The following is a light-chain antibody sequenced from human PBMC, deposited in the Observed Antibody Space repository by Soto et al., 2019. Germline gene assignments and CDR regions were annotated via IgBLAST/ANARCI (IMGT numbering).Light chain of an antibody. Sequence: EFVLTQSPGTLSLSPGERATLSCRASQSVTNNYLAWYQQKTGQAPRLLIYGASSRVIGIPDRFSGSGSGTDFTITISRLEPEDFAMYYCQHYGSLWTFGQGTKVEFK. V-gene: IGKV3-20*01. CDR2: GAS. CDR3: QHYGSLWT. J-gene: IGKJ1*01. CDR1: QSVTNNY.